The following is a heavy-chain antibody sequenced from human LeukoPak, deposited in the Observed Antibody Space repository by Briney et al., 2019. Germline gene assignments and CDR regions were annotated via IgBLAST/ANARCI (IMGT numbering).Heavy chain of an antibody. J-gene: IGHJ4*02. Sequence: SDISGSGGSTYYADSVKGRFTISRDNSKNTLYLQMNSLRAEDTAVYYCAKVEYSRASKGDYWGQGTLVTVSS. V-gene: IGHV3-23*01. CDR3: AKVEYSRASKGDY. CDR2: ISGSGGST. D-gene: IGHD6-6*01.